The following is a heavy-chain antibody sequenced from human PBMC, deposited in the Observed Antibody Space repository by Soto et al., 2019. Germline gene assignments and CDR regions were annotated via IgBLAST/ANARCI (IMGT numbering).Heavy chain of an antibody. CDR3: AREDNWNYDS. CDR2: ISHDGSNK. V-gene: IGHV3-30-3*01. J-gene: IGHJ5*02. Sequence: PGGSLRLSCAASGFTFSSYAMHWVRQAPGKGLEWVAVISHDGSNKYYADSVKGRFTISRDNSKNTLYLQMNSLRAEDTAVYYCAREDNWNYDSWGQGTLVTVSS. D-gene: IGHD1-7*01. CDR1: GFTFSSYA.